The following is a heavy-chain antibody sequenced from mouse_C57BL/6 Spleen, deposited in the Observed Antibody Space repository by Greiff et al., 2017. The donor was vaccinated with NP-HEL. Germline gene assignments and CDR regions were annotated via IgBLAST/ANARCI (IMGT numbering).Heavy chain of an antibody. CDR1: GFTFSSYA. Sequence: EVQLVESGGGLVKPGGSLKLSCAASGFTFSSYAMSWVRQTPEKRLEWVATISDGGSYTYYPDNVKGRCTISRDKAKNNLYLQMSHLKSEDTAMYYCARDEGTVVDAMDYWGQGTSVTVSS. CDR3: ARDEGTVVDAMDY. V-gene: IGHV5-4*01. J-gene: IGHJ4*01. D-gene: IGHD1-1*01. CDR2: ISDGGSYT.